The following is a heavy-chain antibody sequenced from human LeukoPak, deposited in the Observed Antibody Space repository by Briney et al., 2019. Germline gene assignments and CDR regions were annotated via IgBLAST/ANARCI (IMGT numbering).Heavy chain of an antibody. D-gene: IGHD6-13*01. J-gene: IGHJ4*02. CDR2: ISSSSSYI. CDR3: ARGGRAAAGTSY. V-gene: IGHV3-21*01. Sequence: PGGSLRLSCAASGFTFSSYSMNWVRQAPGKGLEWVSSISSSSSYIYYADSVKGRFTISRDNAKNSLYLQMNSLRAEDTAGYYCARGGRAAAGTSYWGQGTLVTVSS. CDR1: GFTFSSYS.